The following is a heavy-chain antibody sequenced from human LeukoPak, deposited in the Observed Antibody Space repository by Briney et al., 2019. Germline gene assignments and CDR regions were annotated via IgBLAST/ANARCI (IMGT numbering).Heavy chain of an antibody. CDR1: GGIFSSYV. CDR3: ASLNYYDTSGYFDY. Sequence: SVKVSCKASGGIFSSYVISWVRQAPGQGLEWMGGIIPMFGTANYAQKFQDRVTITADKSTSTDYMELSSLRSEDTAVYYCASLNYYDTSGYFDYWGQGTLVTVSS. J-gene: IGHJ4*02. CDR2: IIPMFGTA. V-gene: IGHV1-69*06. D-gene: IGHD3-22*01.